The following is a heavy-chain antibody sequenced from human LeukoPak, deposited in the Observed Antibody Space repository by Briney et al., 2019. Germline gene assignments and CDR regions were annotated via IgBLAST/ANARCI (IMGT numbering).Heavy chain of an antibody. CDR1: GYTFTSYG. Sequence: ASVKVSCKASGYTFTSYGISWVRQAPGQGLEWMGWISAYNGNTNYAQKLQGRVTMTTDTSTSTAYMELRSLRSDDTAVYYCASGISSIAARRSFFDYWGQGTLVTVSS. V-gene: IGHV1-18*01. J-gene: IGHJ4*02. CDR3: ASGISSIAARRSFFDY. CDR2: ISAYNGNT. D-gene: IGHD6-6*01.